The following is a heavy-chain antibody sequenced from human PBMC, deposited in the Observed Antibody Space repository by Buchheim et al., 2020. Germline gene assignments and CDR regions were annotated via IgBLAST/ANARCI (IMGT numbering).Heavy chain of an antibody. J-gene: IGHJ6*02. CDR1: DASINSGGYY. Sequence: HLQGSGPGLVRPSETLSLTCTVSDASINSGGYYWDWVRQPPGKGLEWVGHIYSGGSTYFNPSLKSRVTISFDASNNPISLMLTSVTAADTGTYYCARGSYQTGWRGFSYYSMDVWGQGT. CDR2: IYSGGST. D-gene: IGHD6-19*01. V-gene: IGHV4-39*07. CDR3: ARGSYQTGWRGFSYYSMDV.